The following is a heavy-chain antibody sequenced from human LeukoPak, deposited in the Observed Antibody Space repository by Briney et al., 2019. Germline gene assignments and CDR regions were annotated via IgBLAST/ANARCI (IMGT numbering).Heavy chain of an antibody. Sequence: GGSLRLSCAASGFTFSSYGMHWVRQAPGKGLEWVAVISYDGSNKYYADSVKGRFTISRDNSKNTLYLQMNSLRAEDTAVYYCASPVSTYSSGWYYSDYWGQGTLVTVSS. J-gene: IGHJ4*02. D-gene: IGHD6-19*01. V-gene: IGHV3-30*03. CDR2: ISYDGSNK. CDR1: GFTFSSYG. CDR3: ASPVSTYSSGWYYSDY.